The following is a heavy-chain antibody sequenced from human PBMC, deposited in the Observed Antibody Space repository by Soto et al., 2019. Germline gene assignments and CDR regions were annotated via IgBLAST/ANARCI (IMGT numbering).Heavy chain of an antibody. D-gene: IGHD5-12*01. Sequence: QVQLVQSGAEVRKPGASVTVSCRSSGDSFNDYYIHWVRQAPGQGFEWMGWINPNGGVTKYAQKFQGWVSMTRDTSIRPVYMQLSRLTSDDTAVYYCARESGGATATVDYYYFYMDVWGTGPTVTVSS. CDR2: INPNGGVT. CDR3: ARESGGATATVDYYYFYMDV. CDR1: GDSFNDYY. V-gene: IGHV1-2*04. J-gene: IGHJ6*03.